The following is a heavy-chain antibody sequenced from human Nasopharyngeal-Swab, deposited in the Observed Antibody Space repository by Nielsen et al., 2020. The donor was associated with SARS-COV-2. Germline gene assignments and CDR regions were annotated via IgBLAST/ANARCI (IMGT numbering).Heavy chain of an antibody. J-gene: IGHJ4*02. Sequence: GSLRLSCTVSGYSITSGYYWGWIRQPPGKGLEWIGSIYHSGSTYYNPSLKSRVTISVDTSKNQFSVKLSSVTAADTDVYYCARVGARDYVWGSYRPNPGGYWGQGTLVTVSS. V-gene: IGHV4-38-2*02. CDR2: IYHSGST. CDR1: GYSITSGYY. D-gene: IGHD3-16*02. CDR3: ARVGARDYVWGSYRPNPGGY.